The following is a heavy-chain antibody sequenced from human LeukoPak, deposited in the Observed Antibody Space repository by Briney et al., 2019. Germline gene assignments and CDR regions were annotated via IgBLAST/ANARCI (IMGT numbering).Heavy chain of an antibody. Sequence: GRSLRLPCAASGFTFSSYGMHWVRQAPGKGLDGVAVISYDGSNKYYADSVKGRFTISRDNSKNTLYLQMHSLRGEDTAVYYCAKGVAVVVVPAAMDYWGQGTLVTGSS. CDR3: AKGVAVVVVPAAMDY. D-gene: IGHD2-2*01. CDR2: ISYDGSNK. J-gene: IGHJ4*02. V-gene: IGHV3-30*18. CDR1: GFTFSSYG.